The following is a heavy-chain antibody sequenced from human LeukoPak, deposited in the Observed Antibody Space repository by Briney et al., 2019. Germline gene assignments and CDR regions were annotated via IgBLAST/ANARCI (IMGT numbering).Heavy chain of an antibody. J-gene: IGHJ5*02. V-gene: IGHV4-4*02. CDR1: GGSISSSNW. Sequence: PSETLSLTCAVSGGSISSSNWWSWVRQPPGKGLEWIGEIYHSGSTNYNPSLKGRVTISVDKSKNQFSLKLSSVTAADTAVYYCARGEPTVTRAWGQGTLVTVSS. CDR2: IYHSGST. D-gene: IGHD4-17*01. CDR3: ARGEPTVTRA.